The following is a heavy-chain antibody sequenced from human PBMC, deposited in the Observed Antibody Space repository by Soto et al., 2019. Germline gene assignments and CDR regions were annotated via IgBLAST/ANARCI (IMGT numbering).Heavy chain of an antibody. CDR2: IYYSGST. CDR1: GGSISSYY. Sequence: PSETLSLTCTVSGGSISSYYWGWIRQPPGKGLEWIGSIYYSGSTYYNPSLKSRVTISVDTSKNQFSLKLSSVTAADTAVYYCARQGVTTITNWFDPWGQGTLVTVSS. V-gene: IGHV4-39*01. J-gene: IGHJ5*02. CDR3: ARQGVTTITNWFDP. D-gene: IGHD5-12*01.